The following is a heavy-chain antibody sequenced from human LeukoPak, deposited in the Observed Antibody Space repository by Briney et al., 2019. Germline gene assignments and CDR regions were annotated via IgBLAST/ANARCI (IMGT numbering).Heavy chain of an antibody. CDR3: ARARVPNVMTTVVTLDY. J-gene: IGHJ4*02. CDR1: GGTFSSYA. Sequence: SVKVSCKASGGTFSSYAISWVRQAPGQGLEWMGGIIPIFGTANHAQKFQGRVTITADESTSTAYMELSSLRSEDTAVYYCARARVPNVMTTVVTLDYWGQGTLVTVSS. D-gene: IGHD4-23*01. CDR2: IIPIFGTA. V-gene: IGHV1-69*13.